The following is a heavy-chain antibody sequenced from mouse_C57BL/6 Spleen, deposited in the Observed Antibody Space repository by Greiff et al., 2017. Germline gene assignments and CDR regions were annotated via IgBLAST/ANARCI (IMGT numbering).Heavy chain of an antibody. J-gene: IGHJ4*01. CDR2: IDPSDSYT. Sequence: VQLQQPGAELVMPGASVKLSCKASGYTFTSYWMHWVKQRPGQGLEWIGEIDPSDSYTNYNQKFKGKSTLTVDKSSSTAYMQLSSLTSEDSAVYYCARVYYSNYGAMDYWGQGTSVTVSS. D-gene: IGHD2-5*01. CDR3: ARVYYSNYGAMDY. V-gene: IGHV1-69*01. CDR1: GYTFTSYW.